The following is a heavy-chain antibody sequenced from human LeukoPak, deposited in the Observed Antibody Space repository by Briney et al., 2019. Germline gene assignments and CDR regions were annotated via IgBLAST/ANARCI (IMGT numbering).Heavy chain of an antibody. V-gene: IGHV4-4*09. CDR3: ARRSWSGYEHDY. D-gene: IGHD3-3*01. CDR1: GGSISSYY. CDR2: IYTSGST. J-gene: IGHJ4*02. Sequence: SETLSLTCTVSGGSISSYYWSWIRQPPGKGLEWIGYIYTSGSTNYNPSLKSRVTISVDTSKNQFSLKLSSVTAADTAVYYCARRSWSGYEHDYWGRGTLVTVSS.